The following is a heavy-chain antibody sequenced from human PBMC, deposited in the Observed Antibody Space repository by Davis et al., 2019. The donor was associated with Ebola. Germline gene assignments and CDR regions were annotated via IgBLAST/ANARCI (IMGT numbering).Heavy chain of an antibody. Sequence: SLKISCAASGFTFDDYAMHWVRQAPGKGLEWVSGISWNSGSIGYADSVKGRFTISRDNAKNSLYLQMNSLRAEDTALYYCAKSHDSLYYFDYWGQGTLVTVSS. D-gene: IGHD2-21*02. V-gene: IGHV3-9*01. J-gene: IGHJ4*02. CDR1: GFTFDDYA. CDR3: AKSHDSLYYFDY. CDR2: ISWNSGSI.